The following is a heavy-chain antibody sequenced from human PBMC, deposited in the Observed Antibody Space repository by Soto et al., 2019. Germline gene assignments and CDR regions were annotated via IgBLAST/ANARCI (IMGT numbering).Heavy chain of an antibody. D-gene: IGHD2-15*01. Sequence: GGSLRLSCAASGFTFSSYSMNWVRQAPGKGLEWVSSISSSSSYIYYAVSVKGRFTISRDNAKNSLYLQMNSLRAEDTAVYYCARDSPQPTYCSGGSCYWSDAFDIWGQGTMVTVSS. CDR2: ISSSSSYI. CDR3: ARDSPQPTYCSGGSCYWSDAFDI. CDR1: GFTFSSYS. J-gene: IGHJ3*02. V-gene: IGHV3-21*01.